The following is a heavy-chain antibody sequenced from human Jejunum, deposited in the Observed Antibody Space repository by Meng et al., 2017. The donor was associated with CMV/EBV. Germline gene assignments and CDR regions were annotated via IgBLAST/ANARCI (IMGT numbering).Heavy chain of an antibody. D-gene: IGHD3-9*01. V-gene: IGHV3-21*06. J-gene: IGHJ3*01. CDR3: ARRSCTTMFCESRDAFDV. CDR1: SNG. CDR2: ISPTSVYR. Sequence: SNGMNWVREAPGKGLEWVSSISPTSVYRYYADSLQGRFTISRDNANNSVYLQLNSLRAEDTAVYYCARRSCTTMFCESRDAFDVWGQGTMVTVSS.